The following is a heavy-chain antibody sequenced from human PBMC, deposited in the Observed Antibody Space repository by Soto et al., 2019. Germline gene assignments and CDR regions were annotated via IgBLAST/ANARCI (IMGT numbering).Heavy chain of an antibody. V-gene: IGHV1-69*02. J-gene: IGHJ4*02. Sequence: QVQLVQSGAEVKKPGSSVRVSCKASGDTFSFYSINWVRQAPGLGLGWMGRINPILSMSNYAQSFQGRVTVTADKSTSAACMELSSLRSEDTAMYYCASSYGSGYRGFDYWGQGALVTVSS. CDR1: GDTFSFYS. CDR2: INPILSMS. D-gene: IGHD3-10*01. CDR3: ASSYGSGYRGFDY.